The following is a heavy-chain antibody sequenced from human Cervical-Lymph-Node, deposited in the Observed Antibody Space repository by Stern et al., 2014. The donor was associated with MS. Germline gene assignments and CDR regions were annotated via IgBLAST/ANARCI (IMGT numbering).Heavy chain of an antibody. CDR3: ARDAPGPVDQTACYDY. CDR1: TYTFTAYH. J-gene: IGHJ4*02. CDR2: IDCNSGDT. Sequence: VQLLESGAEVKQPWTSVKVSCKASTYTFTAYHLHWVRQAPGQGLEWMGWIDCNSGDTKYAQKFQGRVTMTRDTSISTAYMELSRLTSDDTAVYYCARDAPGPVDQTACYDYWGQGTLVTVSS. D-gene: IGHD2-21*01. V-gene: IGHV1-2*02.